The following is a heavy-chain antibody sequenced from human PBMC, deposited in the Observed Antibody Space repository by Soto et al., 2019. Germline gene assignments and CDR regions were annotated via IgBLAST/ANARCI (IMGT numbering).Heavy chain of an antibody. CDR3: ARGVAYSSSSGWFDS. CDR1: GYTFTGYY. CDR2: INPNSGGT. J-gene: IGHJ5*01. V-gene: IGHV1-2*04. Sequence: ASVKVSCKASGYTFTGYYRHWVRQAPGQGLEWMGGINPNSGGTNYAQKFQGWVTMTRDTSISTAYMELSRLRSDDTAVYYCARGVAYSSSSGWFDSWGQGTLVTVSS. D-gene: IGHD6-6*01.